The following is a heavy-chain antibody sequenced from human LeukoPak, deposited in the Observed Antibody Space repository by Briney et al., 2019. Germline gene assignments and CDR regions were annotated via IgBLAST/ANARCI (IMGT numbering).Heavy chain of an antibody. CDR3: ARAYHSSWYLNWFDP. J-gene: IGHJ5*02. V-gene: IGHV4-38-2*02. Sequence: PSETLSLTCTVSGDFITAYYWGWIRQPPRKGLEWIGSIYHNGNTYYNPSLKSRVTISVDTSKNEFSLKLSSVTAADTAVYYCARAYHSSWYLNWFDPWGQGTLVTVSS. CDR1: GDFITAYY. D-gene: IGHD6-13*01. CDR2: IYHNGNT.